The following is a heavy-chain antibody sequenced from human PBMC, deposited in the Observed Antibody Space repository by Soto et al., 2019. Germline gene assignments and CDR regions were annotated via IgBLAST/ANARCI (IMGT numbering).Heavy chain of an antibody. D-gene: IGHD6-19*01. J-gene: IGHJ4*02. CDR1: GFTFFDFT. CDR2: ISWDGGST. CDR3: AKDSGAVALDY. V-gene: IGHV3-43*01. Sequence: PEDSLRQSYAPSGFTFFDFTMHWVRQAPGKGLEWVSLISWDGGSTYYADSVKGRFTISRDNSKNSLYLQMNSLRTEDTALYYCAKDSGAVALDYWGQGT.